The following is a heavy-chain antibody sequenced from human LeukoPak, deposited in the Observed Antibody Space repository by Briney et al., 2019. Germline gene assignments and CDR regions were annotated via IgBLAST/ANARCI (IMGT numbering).Heavy chain of an antibody. CDR2: ISSGGSTI. CDR1: GFTFSSYG. V-gene: IGHV3-48*02. CDR3: VRDDAGTDHYYYGMDV. J-gene: IGHJ6*02. Sequence: GGSLRLSCAASGFTFSSYGMHWVRQAPGKGLEWVSYISSGGSTIYYADSVKGRFTISRDNAKNSLYLQMNSLRDEDTAVYYCVRDDAGTDHYYYGMDVWGQGTTVTVSS. D-gene: IGHD1-14*01.